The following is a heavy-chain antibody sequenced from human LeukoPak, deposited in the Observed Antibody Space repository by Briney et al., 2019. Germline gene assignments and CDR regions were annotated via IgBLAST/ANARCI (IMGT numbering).Heavy chain of an antibody. D-gene: IGHD3-22*01. Sequence: PGRSLRLSCAASGFTFDDYAMHWVRQAPGKGLEWVSGISWNSGSIGYADSVKGRFTISRDNAKNSLYLQMNSLRAEDMALYYCAKDKYYYDRSGYYLNWGQGTLVTVSS. CDR1: GFTFDDYA. J-gene: IGHJ4*02. CDR3: AKDKYYYDRSGYYLN. V-gene: IGHV3-9*03. CDR2: ISWNSGSI.